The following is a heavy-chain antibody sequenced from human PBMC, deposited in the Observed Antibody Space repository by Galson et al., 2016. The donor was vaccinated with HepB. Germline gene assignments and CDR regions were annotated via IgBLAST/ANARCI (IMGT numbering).Heavy chain of an antibody. J-gene: IGHJ5*01. CDR1: GFTFSSYA. D-gene: IGHD2-15*01. V-gene: IGHV3-23*01. Sequence: LRLSCAAAGFTFSSYAMSWVRQTPGKGREWVSTITGSGGGIKYADSVKVRLITSRDNSKNTLYLQLNSLRAEDTAVYYCAKDGGYCSDATCYYRDSWGQGTLVTVSS. CDR3: AKDGGYCSDATCYYRDS. CDR2: ITGSGGGI.